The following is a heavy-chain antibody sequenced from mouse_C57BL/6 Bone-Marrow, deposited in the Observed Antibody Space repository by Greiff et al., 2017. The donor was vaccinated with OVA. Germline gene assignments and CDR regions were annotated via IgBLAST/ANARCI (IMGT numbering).Heavy chain of an antibody. V-gene: IGHV1-26*01. Sequence: EVQLQQSGPELVKPGASVKISCKASGYTFTDYYMNWVKQRHGKSLEWIGDINPNNGGTSYNQKFKGKATLTVDKSSSTAYMELRSLTSEDSAVVYCGRAGLGRAWFAYWGQGTLVTVSA. CDR1: GYTFTDYY. CDR2: INPNNGGT. D-gene: IGHD3-3*01. CDR3: GRAGLGRAWFAY. J-gene: IGHJ3*01.